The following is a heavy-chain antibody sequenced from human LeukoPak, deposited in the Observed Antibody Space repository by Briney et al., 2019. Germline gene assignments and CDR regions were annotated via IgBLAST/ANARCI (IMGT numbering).Heavy chain of an antibody. CDR1: GGSISSSRYY. CDR3: ARRVAVAGWYFDL. D-gene: IGHD6-19*01. CDR2: IYHSGST. Sequence: SETLSLTCTVSGGSISSSRYYWGWIRQPPGMGLEWIGSIYHSGSTYYNPSLKSRVTISVDTSKNQFSLKLSSVTAADTAVYYCARRVAVAGWYFDLWGRGTLVTVSS. V-gene: IGHV4-39*07. J-gene: IGHJ2*01.